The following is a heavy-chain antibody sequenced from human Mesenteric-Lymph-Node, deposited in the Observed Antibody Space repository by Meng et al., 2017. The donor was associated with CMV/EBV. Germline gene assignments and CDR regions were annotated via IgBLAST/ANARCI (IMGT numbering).Heavy chain of an antibody. D-gene: IGHD3-10*01. J-gene: IGHJ4*02. CDR2: INPNGGTT. CDR3: ARLLALNYGSGSD. CDR1: GYTFTSYY. V-gene: IGHV1-46*01. Sequence: ASVKVSCKASGYTFTSYYMHWVRQAPGQGLEWMGVINPNGGTTAYAQKFQGRVTMTGDTSTSTIYMELSRLRSDDTAVYYCARLLALNYGSGSDWGQGTLVTVSS.